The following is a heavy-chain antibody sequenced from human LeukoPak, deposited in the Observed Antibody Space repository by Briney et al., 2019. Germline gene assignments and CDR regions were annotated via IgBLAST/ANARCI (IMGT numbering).Heavy chain of an antibody. CDR2: LSSSGSTT. V-gene: IGHV3-23*01. J-gene: IGHJ3*02. Sequence: PGGSLRLSCAASGFTFSSYGMSWVRQAPGKGLEWVSILSSSGSTTYYASSVKGRFTISRDNSKNTLYLQMNSLRAEDTALYYCARGLSSVNDAFDIWGQGTMVTVSS. D-gene: IGHD3-10*01. CDR3: ARGLSSVNDAFDI. CDR1: GFTFSSYG.